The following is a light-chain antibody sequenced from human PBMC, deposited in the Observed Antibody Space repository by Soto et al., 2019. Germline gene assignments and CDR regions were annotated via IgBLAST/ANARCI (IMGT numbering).Light chain of an antibody. J-gene: IGKJ1*01. CDR1: QDIRSH. CDR3: QQYGTSPRT. Sequence: ENVLTQSPGTLSMSPGERVTLSCRASQDIRSHLAWYQQKPGQAPRLLIFDASSRATGIPDRFSGSGSGTDFTLSISRLEPEDFAVSYCQQYGTSPRTFGQGTRVEIK. CDR2: DAS. V-gene: IGKV3-20*01.